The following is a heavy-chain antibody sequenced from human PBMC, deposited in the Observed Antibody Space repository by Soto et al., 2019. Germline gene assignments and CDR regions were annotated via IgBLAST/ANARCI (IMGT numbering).Heavy chain of an antibody. CDR1: GFTFSSYA. J-gene: IGHJ4*02. Sequence: GGSLRLSCAASGFTFSSYAMSWVRQAPGKGLEWVSAISGSGGSTYYTDPVKGRFTISRDNSKNTLNLQMNNLRVEDTAVYYCAKEHRFLEWLFNDYFDFWGQGTLVTVSS. CDR2: ISGSGGST. V-gene: IGHV3-23*01. CDR3: AKEHRFLEWLFNDYFDF. D-gene: IGHD3-3*01.